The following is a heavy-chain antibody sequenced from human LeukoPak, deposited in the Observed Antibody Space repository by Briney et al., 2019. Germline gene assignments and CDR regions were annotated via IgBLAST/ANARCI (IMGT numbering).Heavy chain of an antibody. CDR1: GGSVSDYY. CDR3: ARGGPPTVTRFDY. D-gene: IGHD4-17*01. J-gene: IGHJ4*02. CDR2: IYYSGRT. Sequence: PSETLSLTCTVSGGSVSDYYWSWVRQSPGKGLEWIGYIYYSGRTNYNPSLKSRVTISVDTSKNQYSLNLSSVTAAATAVYYCARGGPPTVTRFDYWGQGTLVTVSS. V-gene: IGHV4-59*02.